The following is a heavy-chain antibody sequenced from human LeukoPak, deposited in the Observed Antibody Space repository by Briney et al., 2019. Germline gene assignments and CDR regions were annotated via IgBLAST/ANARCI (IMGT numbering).Heavy chain of an antibody. CDR2: TYESGST. J-gene: IGHJ4*02. CDR3: ARGAWATRLGS. Sequence: SETLSLTCAVYGESLNSYYWSWIRQPPGKGLEWIGETYESGSTDYNPSLKSRVTISMVPSKHQFSLSLTSVTAADTAVYYCARGAWATRLGSWGLGTPVIVSS. CDR1: GESLNSYY. D-gene: IGHD2-15*01. V-gene: IGHV4-34*01.